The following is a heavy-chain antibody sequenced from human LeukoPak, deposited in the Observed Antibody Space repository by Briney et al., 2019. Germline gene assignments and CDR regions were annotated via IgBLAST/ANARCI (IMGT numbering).Heavy chain of an antibody. CDR2: INPNSGGT. J-gene: IGHJ4*02. V-gene: IGHV1-2*02. CDR3: ARDLPVDIVTHPVGGFDY. Sequence: ASVKVSCKASGYTFTGYYMHWVRQAPGQGLEWMGWINPNSGGTNYAQKFQGRVTMTRDTSISTAYMELSRLRSDDTAVYYCARDLPVDIVTHPVGGFDYWGQGTLVTVSS. D-gene: IGHD5-12*01. CDR1: GYTFTGYY.